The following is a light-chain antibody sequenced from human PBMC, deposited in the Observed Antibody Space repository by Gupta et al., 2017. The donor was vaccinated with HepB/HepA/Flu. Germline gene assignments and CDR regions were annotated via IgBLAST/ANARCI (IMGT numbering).Light chain of an antibody. CDR3: QQFDNYPLT. CDR1: QQINKY. CDR2: DAS. J-gene: IGKJ4*01. V-gene: IGKV1-33*01. Sequence: DIQMTQSPSSLSASLGDRVTISCQASQQINKYLNWYQQPPGKAPKLLISDASDLGIGVPSRFSGGGFQTEFTLTISGLQAEDFATYYCQQFDNYPLTFGGGTKVEI.